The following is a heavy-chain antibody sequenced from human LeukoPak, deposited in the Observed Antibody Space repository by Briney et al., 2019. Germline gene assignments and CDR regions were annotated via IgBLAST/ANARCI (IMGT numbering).Heavy chain of an antibody. CDR1: GYTFTSYY. D-gene: IGHD1-7*01. V-gene: IGHV1-46*01. J-gene: IGHJ5*02. Sequence: GASVKVSCKASGYTFTSYYMHWVRQAPGQGLEWMGIINPSGGSTSYAQKFQGRVTMTRDMSTSTVYMELSSLRSEDTAVYYCAREGLGTTFSAWFDPWGQGTLVIVSS. CDR2: INPSGGST. CDR3: AREGLGTTFSAWFDP.